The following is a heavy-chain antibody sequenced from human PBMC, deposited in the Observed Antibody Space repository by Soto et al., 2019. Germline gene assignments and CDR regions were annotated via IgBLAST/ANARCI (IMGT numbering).Heavy chain of an antibody. V-gene: IGHV3-33*01. D-gene: IGHD1-26*01. CDR2: IWNDGSNK. Sequence: QVQLVESGGGVVQPGRSLRLSCAASGFTFSSHGIHWVRQAPGKGLEWVAVIWNDGSNKFYADSVKGRFTISRDNSKNTVFLQMNSLRDEDTAVYYCARDWENAMDVWGQWTTVTVSS. CDR1: GFTFSSHG. J-gene: IGHJ6*02. CDR3: ARDWENAMDV.